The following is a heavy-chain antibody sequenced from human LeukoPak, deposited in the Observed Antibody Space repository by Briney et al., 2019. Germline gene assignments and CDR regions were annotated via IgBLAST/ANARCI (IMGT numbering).Heavy chain of an antibody. CDR2: ISSSGSTI. D-gene: IGHD3-22*01. CDR1: GFTFSSYE. CDR3: TRMGKEDYYDSSGYSPDY. V-gene: IGHV3-48*03. J-gene: IGHJ4*02. Sequence: GGSLRLSCAASGFTFSSYEMNWVRQAPGKGLEGGSYISSSGSTIYYADSVKGRFTISRDNAKNSLYLQMNSLRAEDTGAVYCTRMGKEDYYDSSGYSPDYWGQGTLVTVSS.